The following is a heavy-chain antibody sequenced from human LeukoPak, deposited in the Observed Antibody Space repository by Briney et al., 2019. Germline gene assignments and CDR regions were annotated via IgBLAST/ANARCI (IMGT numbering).Heavy chain of an antibody. CDR1: GFTFSSYW. J-gene: IGHJ4*02. D-gene: IGHD1-26*01. Sequence: GGSLRLSCAASGFTFSSYWMSWVRQAPGKGLEWVANIKQDGSEKYFVDSVKGRFTISRDNAKNSLYLQMNSLRAEDTAVYFCARDKRVVGATGVGDYWGQGTLSPSPQ. CDR3: ARDKRVVGATGVGDY. CDR2: IKQDGSEK. V-gene: IGHV3-7*01.